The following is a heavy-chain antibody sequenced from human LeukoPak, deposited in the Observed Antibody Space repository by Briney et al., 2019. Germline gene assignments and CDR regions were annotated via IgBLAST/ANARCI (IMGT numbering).Heavy chain of an antibody. V-gene: IGHV4-59*08. D-gene: IGHD6-13*01. CDR2: IYYSGST. J-gene: IGHJ5*02. CDR1: GGSISSYY. CDR3: ARMDSSSSYWFDP. Sequence: SETLSLTCTVSGGSISSYYWSWIRRPPGKGLEWIGYIYYSGSTNYNPSLKSRVTISVDTSKTQFSLKLSSVTAADTAVYYCARMDSSSSYWFDPWGQGTLVTVSS.